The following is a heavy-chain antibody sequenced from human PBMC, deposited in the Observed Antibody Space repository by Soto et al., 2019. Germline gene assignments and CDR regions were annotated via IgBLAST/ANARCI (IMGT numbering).Heavy chain of an antibody. J-gene: IGHJ3*02. CDR1: GYTFTSYG. Sequence: ASVKVSCKASGYTFTSYGISWVRQAPGQGLEWIGWISAYNGNTNYAQKLQGRVTMTTDTSTSTAYMELRSLRSDDTAVYYCARDDPILTGYYAFDIWGQGTMVTVSS. D-gene: IGHD3-9*01. V-gene: IGHV1-18*01. CDR2: ISAYNGNT. CDR3: ARDDPILTGYYAFDI.